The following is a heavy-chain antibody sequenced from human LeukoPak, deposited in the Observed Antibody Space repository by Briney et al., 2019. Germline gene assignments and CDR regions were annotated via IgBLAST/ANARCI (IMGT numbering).Heavy chain of an antibody. J-gene: IGHJ4*02. CDR2: INHSGST. CDR1: GESFCGYY. V-gene: IGHV4-34*01. Sequence: SETLSLTCAVYGESFCGYYWSWIRQPPGKGLEWMGEINHSGSTNYNPSLKSRVTISVATSKNQFSLRLSSVTAADTAVYYCARQGLGVRYFDWLFDYWGQGTLVTVSS. CDR3: ARQGLGVRYFDWLFDY. D-gene: IGHD3-9*01.